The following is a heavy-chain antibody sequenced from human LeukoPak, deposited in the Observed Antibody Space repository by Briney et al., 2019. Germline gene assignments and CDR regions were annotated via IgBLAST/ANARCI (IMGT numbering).Heavy chain of an antibody. Sequence: PSETLSLTCAVYGGSFSGYYWSWIRQPPGKGLEWIGEINHSGSTNYNPSLKSRVTISVDTSKNQFSLKLSSVTAADTAVYYCARLLRRLRDDWFDPWGQGTLVTVPS. J-gene: IGHJ5*02. V-gene: IGHV4-34*01. CDR3: ARLLRRLRDDWFDP. CDR2: INHSGST. CDR1: GGSFSGYY. D-gene: IGHD4-17*01.